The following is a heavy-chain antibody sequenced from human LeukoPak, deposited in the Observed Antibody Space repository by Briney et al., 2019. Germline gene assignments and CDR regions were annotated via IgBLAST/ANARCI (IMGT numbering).Heavy chain of an antibody. J-gene: IGHJ5*02. V-gene: IGHV4-4*07. Sequence: SETLSLTCTVSGGSNSGYYWSWMRQPAGKGREGIERICTSGSTNYNPYLESRVTMSVDTSKNQFSLKLSSVTAADTAVYYCARASPTTNKGAYGWFDPWGQGTLVTVSS. D-gene: IGHD1-14*01. CDR3: ARASPTTNKGAYGWFDP. CDR2: ICTSGST. CDR1: GGSNSGYY.